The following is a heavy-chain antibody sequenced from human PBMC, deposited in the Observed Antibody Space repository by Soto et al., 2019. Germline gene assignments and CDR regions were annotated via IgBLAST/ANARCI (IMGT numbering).Heavy chain of an antibody. CDR1: GYTFTSYG. D-gene: IGHD4-17*01. Sequence: ASVKVSCKASGYTFTSYGISWVRRAPGQGLEWMGWISAYNGNTNYAQKLQGRVTMTTDTSTSTAYMELRSLRSDDTAVYYCARGGVYGDYDTYAFDIWGQGTMVTVSS. CDR2: ISAYNGNT. CDR3: ARGGVYGDYDTYAFDI. V-gene: IGHV1-18*01. J-gene: IGHJ3*02.